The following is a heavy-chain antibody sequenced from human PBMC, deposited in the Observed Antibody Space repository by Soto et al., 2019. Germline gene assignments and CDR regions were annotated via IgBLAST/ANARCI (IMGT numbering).Heavy chain of an antibody. D-gene: IGHD6-19*01. J-gene: IGHJ6*03. CDR2: ISAYNGNT. CDR3: ARVLWLLGPYYYMDV. V-gene: IGHV1-18*01. Sequence: ASVKVSCKASGYTFTSYGISWVRQAPGQGLEWMGWISAYNGNTNYAQKLQGRVTMTTDTSTSTAYMELRSLRSDDTAVYYCARVLWLLGPYYYMDVWGKGTTVTVSS. CDR1: GYTFTSYG.